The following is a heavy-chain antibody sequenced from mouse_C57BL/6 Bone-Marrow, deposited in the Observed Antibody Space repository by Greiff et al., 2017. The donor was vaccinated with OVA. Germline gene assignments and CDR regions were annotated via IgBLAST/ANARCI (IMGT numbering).Heavy chain of an antibody. D-gene: IGHD2-4*01. Sequence: DVQLQESGGVLVKPGGSLKLSCAASGFTFSSYGMSWVRQTPDKRLEWVATISSGGSYTYYPDSVKGRFTISRDNAKNTLYLQMSSLKSEDTAMYYCASRGPYYDYDGWFAYWGQGTLVTVSA. J-gene: IGHJ3*01. V-gene: IGHV5-6*01. CDR3: ASRGPYYDYDGWFAY. CDR2: ISSGGSYT. CDR1: GFTFSSYG.